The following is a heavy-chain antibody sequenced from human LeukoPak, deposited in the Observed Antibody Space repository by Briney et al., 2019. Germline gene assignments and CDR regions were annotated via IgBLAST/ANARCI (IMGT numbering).Heavy chain of an antibody. Sequence: PSETLSLTCTVSGGSISSYYWSWIRQPPGKGLEWIGCIYYSGSTNYNPSLKSRVTISVDTSKNQFSLKLSSVTAADTAVYYCARGRRGRDGYNFDYWGQGTLVTVSS. J-gene: IGHJ4*02. CDR2: IYYSGST. D-gene: IGHD5-24*01. V-gene: IGHV4-59*01. CDR1: GGSISSYY. CDR3: ARGRRGRDGYNFDY.